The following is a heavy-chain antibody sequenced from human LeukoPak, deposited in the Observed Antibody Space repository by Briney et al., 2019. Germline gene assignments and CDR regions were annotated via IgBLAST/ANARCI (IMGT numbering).Heavy chain of an antibody. D-gene: IGHD2-15*01. J-gene: IGHJ5*02. CDR2: ISTDESST. V-gene: IGHV3-74*01. CDR1: GFTFSSYW. Sequence: GGSLRLSCADSGFTFSSYWMHWVRQAPGKGLGWVSCISTDESSTRYAGSVKGRFTISRDNAKNTLYLQMNSLRVEDTALYYCVRAGGGSSRMAFDPWGQGTLVTVSS. CDR3: VRAGGGSSRMAFDP.